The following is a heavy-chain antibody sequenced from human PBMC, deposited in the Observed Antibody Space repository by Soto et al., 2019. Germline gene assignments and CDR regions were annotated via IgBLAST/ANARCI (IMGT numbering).Heavy chain of an antibody. CDR2: ISSSSSYT. CDR1: GFTFSDYY. D-gene: IGHD3-22*01. J-gene: IGHJ6*02. Sequence: QVQLGESGGGLVKPGGSLRLSCAASGFTFSDYYMSWIRQAPGKRLEWVSYISSSSSYTNYADSVKGRFTISRDNAKNSLYLQMNSLRAEDTAVYYCARAGGDSSYYYGMDVWGQGTTVTVSS. CDR3: ARAGGDSSYYYGMDV. V-gene: IGHV3-11*05.